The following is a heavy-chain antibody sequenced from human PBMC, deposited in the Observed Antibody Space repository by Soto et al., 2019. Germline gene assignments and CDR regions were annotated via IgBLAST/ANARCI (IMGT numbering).Heavy chain of an antibody. CDR2: IYSGGST. V-gene: IGHV3-53*04. CDR1: GFTVSSNY. J-gene: IGHJ6*03. CDR3: ARDSSGWSTPAYYYMDV. D-gene: IGHD6-19*01. Sequence: GGSLRLSCAASGFTVSSNYMSWVRQAPGKGLEWVSVIYSGGSTYYADSVKGRFTISRHNSKNTLYLQMNGLRAEDTAVYYCARDSSGWSTPAYYYMDVWGKGTAVTVSS.